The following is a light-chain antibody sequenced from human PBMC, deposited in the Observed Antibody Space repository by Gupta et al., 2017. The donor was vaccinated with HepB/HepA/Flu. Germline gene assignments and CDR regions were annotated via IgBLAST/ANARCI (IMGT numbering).Light chain of an antibody. CDR1: SSSIGRNT. CDR2: NNN. CDR3: ETWDDSLNGPV. Sequence: QSVLTQPPSASGTPGQRVTISCPGSSSSIGRNTVNWYQQLPGTAPKLLIYNNNQRPSGVPDRFSGSRSGTSASLAISGLQSEDEAEYYCETWDDSLNGPVFGGGTKLTVL. J-gene: IGLJ2*01. V-gene: IGLV1-44*01.